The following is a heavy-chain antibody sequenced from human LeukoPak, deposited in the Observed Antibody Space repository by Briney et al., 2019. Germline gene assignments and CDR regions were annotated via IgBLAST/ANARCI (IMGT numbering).Heavy chain of an antibody. J-gene: IGHJ3*02. Sequence: ASVKVSCKASGYTFTSYGISWVRQAPGQGLEWMGWISAYNGNTNYAQNLQGRVTITTDTSTNTAYMELRSLRSDDTAVYYCARVVVFSMRLVFDAFDIWGQGTMVTVSS. D-gene: IGHD3-22*01. CDR3: ARVVVFSMRLVFDAFDI. CDR2: ISAYNGNT. CDR1: GYTFTSYG. V-gene: IGHV1-18*01.